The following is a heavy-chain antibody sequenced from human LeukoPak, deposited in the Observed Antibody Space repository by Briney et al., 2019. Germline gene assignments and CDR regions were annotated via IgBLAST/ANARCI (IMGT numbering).Heavy chain of an antibody. CDR3: ARLRNDAFDI. CDR1: GFTFSSYG. Sequence: GGSLRLSCAASGFTFSSYGMHWVRRAPGKRLEWVAVIWYDGSNKYYVDSVKGRFTISRDNSKSTLYLQMNSLRAEDTAVYYCARLRNDAFDIWGQGTVVTVSS. V-gene: IGHV3-33*01. D-gene: IGHD1-14*01. CDR2: IWYDGSNK. J-gene: IGHJ3*02.